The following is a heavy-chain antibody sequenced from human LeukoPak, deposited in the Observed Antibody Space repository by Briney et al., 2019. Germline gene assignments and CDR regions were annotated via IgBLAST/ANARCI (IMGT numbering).Heavy chain of an antibody. Sequence: GGSLRLSCAASGFTFSSHWMHWVRQAPGKGLVWVSRINSDGSSTSYADSVKGRFTISRDNAKITLYLQMNGLRAEDTAVYYCTSGSGYLLEPFDYWGQGTLVTVSS. CDR2: INSDGSST. D-gene: IGHD3-22*01. J-gene: IGHJ4*02. V-gene: IGHV3-74*01. CDR1: GFTFSSHW. CDR3: TSGSGYLLEPFDY.